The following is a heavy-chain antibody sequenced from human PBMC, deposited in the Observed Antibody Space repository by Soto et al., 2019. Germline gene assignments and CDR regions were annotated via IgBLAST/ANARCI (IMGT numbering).Heavy chain of an antibody. CDR1: GYTFTSYG. Sequence: QLQLVQAGAEVKKPGASVKVSCKASGYTFTSYGISLVRQAPGQGLEWMGWISAYNGNTKYAQKLKGRVTMTTDTSTSTAYIELRSLRSDGTVVYYCARDSPPGDYWGQGSLATVSS. CDR3: ARDSPPGDY. V-gene: IGHV1-18*01. J-gene: IGHJ4*02. CDR2: ISAYNGNT.